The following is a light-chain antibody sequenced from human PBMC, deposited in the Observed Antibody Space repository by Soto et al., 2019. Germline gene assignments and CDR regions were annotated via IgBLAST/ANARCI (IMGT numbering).Light chain of an antibody. V-gene: IGKV1-39*01. CDR3: QQSYTIPLWT. CDR1: QTISIF. J-gene: IGKJ1*01. CDR2: AAS. Sequence: DIQMTQSPSSLSASVGDRVTITCRASQTISIFLNWYQQKPGKPPKLLIYAASNLESGVPSRFTGRGSGTDFSLTINSLQPEDFATYFCQQSYTIPLWTFGQGTKVDIK.